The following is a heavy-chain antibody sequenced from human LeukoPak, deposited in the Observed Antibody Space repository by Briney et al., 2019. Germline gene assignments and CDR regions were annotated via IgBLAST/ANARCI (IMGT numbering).Heavy chain of an antibody. V-gene: IGHV4-34*01. Sequence: SETLSLTCAVYGGSFSGYYWSWIRQPPGKGLEWIGEINHSGSTNYNPSLKSRVTISVDTSKNQFSLKLSSVTAAGTAEYYCARGYRVNIVVVPAADFDYWGQGTLVTVSS. CDR1: GGSFSGYY. D-gene: IGHD2-2*01. J-gene: IGHJ4*02. CDR3: ARGYRVNIVVVPAADFDY. CDR2: INHSGST.